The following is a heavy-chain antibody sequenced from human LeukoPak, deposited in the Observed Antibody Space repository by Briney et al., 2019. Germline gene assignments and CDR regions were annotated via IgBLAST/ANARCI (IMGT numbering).Heavy chain of an antibody. V-gene: IGHV3-30*04. CDR3: AKGGVYDILTGYYFSHAFDI. CDR2: ISHDGSNK. CDR1: GFTFSSYA. Sequence: QTGGSLRLSCAASGFTFSSYAMHWVRQAPGKGLEWVAVISHDGSNKYYADSVKGRFTISRDNSKNTLYLQMNSLRAEDTAVYYCAKGGVYDILTGYYFSHAFDIWGQGTMVTVSS. J-gene: IGHJ3*02. D-gene: IGHD3-9*01.